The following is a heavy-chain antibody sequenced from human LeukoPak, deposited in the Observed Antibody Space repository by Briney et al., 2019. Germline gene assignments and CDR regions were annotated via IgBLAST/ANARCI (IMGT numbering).Heavy chain of an antibody. CDR1: GFTFTTYN. D-gene: IGHD3-3*01. V-gene: IGHV3-21*01. J-gene: IGHJ6*03. Sequence: GGSLRLSCAASGFTFTTYNMNWVRQAPGKGLEWVSSITSSSSYIYYANSVKGRFTISRDNAKNSLYLQMNSLRAEDTAVYYCARTKSPDTWSGYIPMDVWGKGTTVTVSS. CDR3: ARTKSPDTWSGYIPMDV. CDR2: ITSSSSYI.